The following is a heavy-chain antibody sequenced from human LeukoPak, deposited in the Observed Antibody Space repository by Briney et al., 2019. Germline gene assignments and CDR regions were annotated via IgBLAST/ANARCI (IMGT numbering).Heavy chain of an antibody. CDR1: GFTFSSYG. Sequence: GGSLRLSCAASGFTFSSYGMHWVRQAPGKGLEWVAVISYDGSNKYYADSVKGRFTISRDNSKNTLYLQMNSLRAEDTAVYYCAKDLAKRGAFDIWGQGTMVTVSS. J-gene: IGHJ3*02. D-gene: IGHD1-1*01. CDR3: AKDLAKRGAFDI. V-gene: IGHV3-30*18. CDR2: ISYDGSNK.